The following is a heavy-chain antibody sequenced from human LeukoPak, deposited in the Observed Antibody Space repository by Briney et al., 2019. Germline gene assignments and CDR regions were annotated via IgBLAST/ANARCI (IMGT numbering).Heavy chain of an antibody. CDR1: GFTFRSFT. CDR3: AKDRLLWH. CDR2: LSGSGGSA. Sequence: GGSLRLSCVASGFTFRSFTMNWVRQAPGKGLEWVSALSGSGGSAYYADSVKGRFTTSRDNSQNTLYLQMNSLRAEDTAVYYCAKDRLLWHWGRGTLVTVSS. D-gene: IGHD2-21*01. J-gene: IGHJ4*02. V-gene: IGHV3-23*01.